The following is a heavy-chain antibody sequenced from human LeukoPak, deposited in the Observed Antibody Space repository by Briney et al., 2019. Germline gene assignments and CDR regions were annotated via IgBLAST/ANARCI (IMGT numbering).Heavy chain of an antibody. V-gene: IGHV1-2*02. CDR3: ASDIAVVGTSWFSS. Sequence: ASLKVSCKASGYTFTGYYMRWVRQAPGQGLEWMGWINPNSGGTNYAQKFKGRVTMTRDTPISTAYMQLSRRRADDTAVYYCASDIAVVGTSWFSSWGRGPVVAASS. J-gene: IGHJ5*01. D-gene: IGHD6-13*01. CDR1: GYTFTGYY. CDR2: INPNSGGT.